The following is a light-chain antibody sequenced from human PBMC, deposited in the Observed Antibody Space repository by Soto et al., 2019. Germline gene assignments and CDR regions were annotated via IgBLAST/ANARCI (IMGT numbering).Light chain of an antibody. CDR1: SSDVGLYDS. CDR2: AVS. J-gene: IGLJ1*01. V-gene: IGLV2-14*01. Sequence: QSALTQPASVSGSPGQSITIPCTGTSSDVGLYDSVSWYQQHPGKAPQLMIYAVSDRPSGVSLRFSGSKSGNTASLTIPGLQAEDEADYFCSSRSGGDTPYVFGPGTKLTVL. CDR3: SSRSGGDTPYV.